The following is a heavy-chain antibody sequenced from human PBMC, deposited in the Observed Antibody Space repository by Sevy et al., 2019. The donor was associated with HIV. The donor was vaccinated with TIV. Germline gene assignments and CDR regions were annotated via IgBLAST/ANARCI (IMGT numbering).Heavy chain of an antibody. CDR3: ARCLTGTTSSWFDP. Sequence: ASLKVSCKASGYTFTSYGISWVRQAPGQGLEWMGWISAYNGNTNYAQKLQGRVTMTTDTSTSTAYMELRSLRSDDTAVYYCARCLTGTTSSWFDPWGQGTLVTVSS. J-gene: IGHJ5*02. CDR2: ISAYNGNT. V-gene: IGHV1-18*01. CDR1: GYTFTSYG. D-gene: IGHD1-20*01.